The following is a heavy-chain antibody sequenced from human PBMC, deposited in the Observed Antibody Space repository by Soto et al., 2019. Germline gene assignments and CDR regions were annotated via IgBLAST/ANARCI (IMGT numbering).Heavy chain of an antibody. Sequence: GGSLRLSCAASGFTFSTYPMHWVRQAPGKGLEWVAIISYDGINQYYADSVKGRFTISRDNSKNTLYLQLDSLSSGDTAVYYCAREMAAPTDYYYGTDVWGQGTTVTVSS. J-gene: IGHJ6*02. CDR2: ISYDGINQ. CDR3: AREMAAPTDYYYGTDV. D-gene: IGHD6-13*01. CDR1: GFTFSTYP. V-gene: IGHV3-30-3*01.